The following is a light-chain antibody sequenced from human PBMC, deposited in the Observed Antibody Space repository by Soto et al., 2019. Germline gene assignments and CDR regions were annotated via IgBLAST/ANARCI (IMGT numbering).Light chain of an antibody. V-gene: IGLV2-23*01. CDR2: EAT. CDR1: SSDVGTYNL. CDR3: CSYAGSSTFV. Sequence: QSVLTQPASVSGSPGQSIAISCTGTSSDVGTYNLVSWYQQHPGKAPKLMIYEATKRLSGISDRFSGSKSGNTASLTISGLQAEDEADYFCCSYAGSSTFVFGTGTKVTVL. J-gene: IGLJ1*01.